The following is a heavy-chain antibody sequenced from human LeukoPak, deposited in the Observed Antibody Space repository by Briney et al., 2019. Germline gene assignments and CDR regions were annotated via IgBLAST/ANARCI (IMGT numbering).Heavy chain of an antibody. D-gene: IGHD3-9*01. Sequence: SETLSLTCTVSGGSISSGSYYWGWIRQPPGKGLEWIGSIYYSGSTYYNPSLKSRVTISVDTSKNQFSLKLSSVTAADTAVYYCALQTGYYPFYFDYWGQGTLVTVSS. CDR3: ALQTGYYPFYFDY. V-gene: IGHV4-39*07. CDR2: IYYSGST. CDR1: GGSISSGSYY. J-gene: IGHJ4*02.